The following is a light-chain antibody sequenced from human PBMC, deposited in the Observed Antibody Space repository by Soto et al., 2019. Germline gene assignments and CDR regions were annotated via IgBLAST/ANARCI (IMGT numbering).Light chain of an antibody. CDR1: QSVSSSY. CDR3: QQYGSSPRT. CDR2: GAS. V-gene: IGKV3-20*01. J-gene: IGKJ2*01. Sequence: EIVLTQSPGTLSLSPGERATLSCRASQSVSSSYLAWYQQKPGQAPRLLIYGASSRATGIPDRFSGRGSGTDFTLTISRLEPEEFAVEYCQQYGSSPRTFGQGTKLEIK.